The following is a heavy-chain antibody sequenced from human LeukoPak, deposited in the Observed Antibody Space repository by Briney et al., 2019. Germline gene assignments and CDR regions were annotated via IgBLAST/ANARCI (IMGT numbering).Heavy chain of an antibody. J-gene: IGHJ5*02. CDR2: INHSGST. CDR3: ARRVLGRRGSYSFATPIWFDP. D-gene: IGHD1-26*01. V-gene: IGHV4-30-4*01. Sequence: SQTLSLTCTVSGGSISSGDYYWSWIRQPPGKGLEWIGEINHSGSTNFNPSLKSRVTISVDTSKNQFSLKLSSVTAADTAVYYCARRVLGRRGSYSFATPIWFDPWGQGTLVTVSS. CDR1: GGSISSGDYY.